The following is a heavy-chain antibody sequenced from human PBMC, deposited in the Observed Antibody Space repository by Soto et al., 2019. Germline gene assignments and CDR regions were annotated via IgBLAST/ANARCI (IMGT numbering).Heavy chain of an antibody. Sequence: SETLSLTCTVSGGCMSVCYCSWIRQPPGKGLELIWNVYYSGGAKYNPSVKRRVSISVDTSKNQFSLNLSSVTAADTAVYYCTRGGDGRMTTNPYYYYGMDVWGPGITVTVSS. D-gene: IGHD2-21*02. V-gene: IGHV4-59*01. J-gene: IGHJ6*02. CDR1: GGCMSVCY. CDR3: TRGGDGRMTTNPYYYYGMDV. CDR2: VYYSGGA.